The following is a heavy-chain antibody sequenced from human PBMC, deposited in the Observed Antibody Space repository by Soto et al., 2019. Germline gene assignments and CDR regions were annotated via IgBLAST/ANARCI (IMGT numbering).Heavy chain of an antibody. CDR3: ARSVEGHFDY. D-gene: IGHD6-19*01. CDR2: ITSDTNTI. Sequence: EVPLVESGGGLVHPGGSLRLSCAASGFRFSIYSMNWVRQAPGKGLEWSAYITSDTNTIKYADSVKGRFTISRDNAKNSVYLQMNSLRDEDTAVYYCARSVEGHFDYWGQGTVVTVSS. CDR1: GFRFSIYS. J-gene: IGHJ4*02. V-gene: IGHV3-48*02.